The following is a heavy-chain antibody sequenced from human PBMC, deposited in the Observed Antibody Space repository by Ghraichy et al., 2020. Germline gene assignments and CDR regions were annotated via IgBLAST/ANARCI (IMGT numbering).Heavy chain of an antibody. CDR3: ARFSGSDSSGFHDY. CDR1: GFTFSSHG. Sequence: GGSLRLSCAASGFTFSSHGMHWVRQAPGKGLEWVGFIWYDGSNTNCVDSVRGRCTISRDNSRNTLFLQMNSLRAEDTAMYYCARFSGSDSSGFHDYWGQGTLVTVSS. D-gene: IGHD3-22*01. CDR2: IWYDGSNT. V-gene: IGHV3-33*01. J-gene: IGHJ4*02.